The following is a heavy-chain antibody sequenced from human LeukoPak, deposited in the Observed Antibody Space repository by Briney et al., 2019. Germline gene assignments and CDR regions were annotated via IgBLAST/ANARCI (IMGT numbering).Heavy chain of an antibody. CDR3: ANVAAAPTLGTDY. V-gene: IGHV3-66*01. D-gene: IGHD6-13*01. CDR2: IYSGGTT. J-gene: IGHJ4*02. CDR1: GFTVSSNY. Sequence: GGSLRLSCAASGFTVSSNYMSWVRQAPGKGLEWVSVIYSGGTTYYADSVKGRFTISRDNSKNTLHLQMNSLRAEDTAVYYCANVAAAPTLGTDYWGQGTLVTVSS.